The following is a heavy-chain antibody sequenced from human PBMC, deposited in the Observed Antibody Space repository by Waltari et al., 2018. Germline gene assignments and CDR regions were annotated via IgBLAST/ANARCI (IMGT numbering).Heavy chain of an antibody. CDR2: IIPILGIA. D-gene: IGHD1-20*01. Sequence: QVQLVQSGAEVKKPGSSVKVSCKASGGTFSSYAISWVRRAPGQGLEWMGGIIPILGIANYAQKFQGRVTITADKSTSTAYMELSSLRSEDTAVYYCALRGGITGTTSGWFDPWGQGTLVTVSS. J-gene: IGHJ5*02. CDR3: ALRGGITGTTSGWFDP. CDR1: GGTFSSYA. V-gene: IGHV1-69*10.